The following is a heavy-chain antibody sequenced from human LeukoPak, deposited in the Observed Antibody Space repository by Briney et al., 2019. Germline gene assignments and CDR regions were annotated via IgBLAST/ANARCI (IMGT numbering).Heavy chain of an antibody. J-gene: IGHJ4*02. Sequence: GGSLRLSCTASGFTFGDYAMSWFRQAPGKGLEWVGFIKNKAYGGTTEYAASVKGRFTISRDNAKNSLYLQMNSLRAEDTAVYYCARDLGIRVAGPFFDYWGQGTLVTVSS. V-gene: IGHV3-49*03. CDR3: ARDLGIRVAGPFFDY. CDR1: GFTFGDYA. D-gene: IGHD6-19*01. CDR2: IKNKAYGGTT.